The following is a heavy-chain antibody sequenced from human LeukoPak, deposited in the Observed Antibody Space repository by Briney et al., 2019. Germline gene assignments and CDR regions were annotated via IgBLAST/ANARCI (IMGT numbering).Heavy chain of an antibody. D-gene: IGHD3-3*01. V-gene: IGHV4-59*01. Sequence: SETLSLTCTVSGGSISDYYWSWIRQSPGKGLEWIAHIRYSGSTNYNSSLASRVTISMDTSKRQISLKLSSVTAADTAVYYCARDSPFEWAVFGDSFDIWGQGTVVAVSS. CDR3: ARDSPFEWAVFGDSFDI. CDR2: IRYSGST. CDR1: GGSISDYY. J-gene: IGHJ3*02.